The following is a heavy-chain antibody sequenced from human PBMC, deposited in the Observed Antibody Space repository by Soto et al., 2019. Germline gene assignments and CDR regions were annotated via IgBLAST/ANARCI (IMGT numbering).Heavy chain of an antibody. J-gene: IGHJ2*01. CDR2: INAGNGNT. D-gene: IGHD3-22*01. Sequence: DSVKVSCKASGYTFTSYAMHWVRQAPGQRLEWMGWINAGNGNTKYSQKFQGRVTITRDTSASTAYMELSSLRSEDTAVYYCARDPSYDTSDWYFNLWGRGTLVTVSS. V-gene: IGHV1-3*01. CDR3: ARDPSYDTSDWYFNL. CDR1: GYTFTSYA.